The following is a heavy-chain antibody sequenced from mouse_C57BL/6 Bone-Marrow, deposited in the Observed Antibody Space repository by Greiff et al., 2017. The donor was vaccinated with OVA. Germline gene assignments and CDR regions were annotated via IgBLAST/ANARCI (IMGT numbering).Heavy chain of an antibody. J-gene: IGHJ2*01. V-gene: IGHV1-52*01. D-gene: IGHD1-1*01. CDR3: ARRRVFHDGSSYYFDY. Sequence: QVQLQQPGAELVRPGSSVKLSCKASGYTFTSYWMHWVKQRPIQGLEWIGNIDPSDSETHYNQKFKDKATLTVDKSSSTAYMQLSSLTSDDSAVYYCARRRVFHDGSSYYFDYWGQGTTLTVSS. CDR2: IDPSDSET. CDR1: GYTFTSYW.